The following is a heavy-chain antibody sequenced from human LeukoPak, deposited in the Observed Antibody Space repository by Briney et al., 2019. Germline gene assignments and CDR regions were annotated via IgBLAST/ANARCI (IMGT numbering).Heavy chain of an antibody. CDR3: ARGNYVWGSYRYYAFDI. J-gene: IGHJ3*02. D-gene: IGHD3-16*02. CDR1: GGSISSYY. CDR2: IYYSGST. V-gene: IGHV4-59*01. Sequence: PSETLSLTCTVSGGSISSYYWSWIRQSPGKGLEWIGHIYYSGSTNYNPSLKSRVTISVDTSKNQFSLKLSSVTAADTAVYYCARGNYVWGSYRYYAFDIWGQGTMVTVSS.